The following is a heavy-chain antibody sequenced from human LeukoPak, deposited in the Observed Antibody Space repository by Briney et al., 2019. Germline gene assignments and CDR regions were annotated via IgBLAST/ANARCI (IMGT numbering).Heavy chain of an antibody. D-gene: IGHD3-3*01. CDR2: ITHNGGDT. Sequence: GGSLRLSCAASGFTFNTYAMHWVRQTPGKGLEYVSTITHNGGDTYYANSVKGRFTISRDNSKNTLYLQMGSLRADDMAVYYCAREVKGSLLRYWYFDLWGRGTLVTVSS. CDR1: GFTFNTYA. CDR3: AREVKGSLLRYWYFDL. J-gene: IGHJ2*01. V-gene: IGHV3-64*01.